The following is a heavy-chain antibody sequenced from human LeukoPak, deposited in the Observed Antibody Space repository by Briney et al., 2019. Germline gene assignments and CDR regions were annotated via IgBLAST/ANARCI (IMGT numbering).Heavy chain of an antibody. Sequence: GGSLRLSCAASGFTFSNYWMSWVHQAPGKGLQWVANIKQDESEKYYVDSVKGRFTISRDNAKKSLYLQMNSLRAEDTAVYYCARDDDWNYEDYWGQGTLVTVSS. V-gene: IGHV3-7*01. CDR2: IKQDESEK. J-gene: IGHJ4*02. CDR3: ARDDDWNYEDY. D-gene: IGHD1-7*01. CDR1: GFTFSNYW.